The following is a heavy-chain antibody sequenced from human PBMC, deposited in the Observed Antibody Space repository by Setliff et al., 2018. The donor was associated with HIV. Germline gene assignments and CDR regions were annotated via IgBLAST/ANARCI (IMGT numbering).Heavy chain of an antibody. CDR2: ISSSSSYI. J-gene: IGHJ4*02. D-gene: IGHD6-19*01. V-gene: IGHV3-21*03. CDR3: ARDLQSNIAVAGPIPLGY. CDR1: GFTFSSYS. Sequence: GGSLRLSCAASGFTFSSYSMTWVRQPPGKGLEWVSSISSSSSYIYYADSVKGRFTISRDNAKNSRYLQMNSLRAEDTAVYYCARDLQSNIAVAGPIPLGYWGQGTLVTVSS.